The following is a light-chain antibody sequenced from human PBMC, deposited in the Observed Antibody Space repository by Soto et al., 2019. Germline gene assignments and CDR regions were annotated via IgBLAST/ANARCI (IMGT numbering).Light chain of an antibody. V-gene: IGLV1-51*01. J-gene: IGLJ2*01. Sequence: QSVLTQPPSVSAAPGQQVTISCSGSRFNIGKDFVSWYQQLPGTAPKLLIYDDTKRSSGIPDRFSGSKSGTSATLGIAGLQTGVEAGYYCGAWDSSLSVVVFGGGTKVTVL. CDR1: RFNIGKDF. CDR3: GAWDSSLSVVV. CDR2: DDT.